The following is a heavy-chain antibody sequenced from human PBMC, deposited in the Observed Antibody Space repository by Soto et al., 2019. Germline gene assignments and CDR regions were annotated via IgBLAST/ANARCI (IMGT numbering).Heavy chain of an antibody. V-gene: IGHV3-11*01. J-gene: IGHJ4*02. D-gene: IGHD3-10*01. CDR2: ISGSGTSM. Sequence: PGGSLRLSCAASGFTFSDYYMSWIRQAPGKGLEWVSYISGSGTSMYYADSVKGRFSISRDNAKSSLYLQMNSLRAEDTAVYYCARWTEVPPYSFDYWGQGTLVTVSS. CDR3: ARWTEVPPYSFDY. CDR1: GFTFSDYY.